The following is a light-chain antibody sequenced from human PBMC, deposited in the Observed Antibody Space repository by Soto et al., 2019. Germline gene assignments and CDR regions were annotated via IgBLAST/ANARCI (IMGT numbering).Light chain of an antibody. V-gene: IGKV3-20*01. Sequence: EIVLTQSPGTLSLSPGERATLSCRASQSVSSSYLAWYQQRHGRAPRLLIYGASNRAAGIPDRFSATGSRTDFTLTIIRLQPEDFAVYFCQQYGSSPLTFGQGTKVDIK. CDR1: QSVSSSY. CDR2: GAS. J-gene: IGKJ1*01. CDR3: QQYGSSPLT.